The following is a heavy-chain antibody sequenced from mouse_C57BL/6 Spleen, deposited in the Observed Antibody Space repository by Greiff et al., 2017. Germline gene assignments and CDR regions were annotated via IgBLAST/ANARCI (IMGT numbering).Heavy chain of an antibody. V-gene: IGHV1-54*01. J-gene: IGHJ2*01. CDR1: GYAFTNYL. CDR3: ARAYGSSYYFDY. CDR2: INPGSGGT. D-gene: IGHD1-1*01. Sequence: VQLKESGAELVRPGTSVKVSCKASGYAFTNYLIEWVKQRPGQGLEWIGVINPGSGGTNYNEKFKGKATLTADKSSSTAYMQLSSLTSEDSAVYFCARAYGSSYYFDYWGQGTTLTVSS.